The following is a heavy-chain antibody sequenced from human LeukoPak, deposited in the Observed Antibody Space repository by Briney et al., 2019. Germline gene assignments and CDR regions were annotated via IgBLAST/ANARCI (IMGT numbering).Heavy chain of an antibody. CDR3: ARDRTRDGYNQGRVFDY. J-gene: IGHJ4*02. CDR2: MSYDGSNK. Sequence: PGGSLRLSCAASGFTFSSYAMHWVRQAPGKGLEWVAVMSYDGSNKYYADSVKGRFTISRDNSKNTLFLQMNSLRGEDTAVYYCARDRTRDGYNQGRVFDYWGQGTLVTVSS. CDR1: GFTFSSYA. V-gene: IGHV3-30-3*01. D-gene: IGHD5-24*01.